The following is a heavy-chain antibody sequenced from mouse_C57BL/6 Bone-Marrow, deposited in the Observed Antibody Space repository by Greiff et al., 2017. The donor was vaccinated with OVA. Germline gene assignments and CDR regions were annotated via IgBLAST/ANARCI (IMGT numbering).Heavy chain of an antibody. D-gene: IGHD1-1*01. CDR1: GYSITSGYY. J-gene: IGHJ2*01. CDR2: ISYDGSN. Sequence: EVQLVESGPGLVKPSQSLSLTCSVTGYSITSGYYWNWIRQFPGNKLEWMGYISYDGSNNYNPSLKNRISITRDTSKNQFFLKLNSVTTEDTATYYCARSYYGSSPDYWGQGTTLTVSS. V-gene: IGHV3-6*01. CDR3: ARSYYGSSPDY.